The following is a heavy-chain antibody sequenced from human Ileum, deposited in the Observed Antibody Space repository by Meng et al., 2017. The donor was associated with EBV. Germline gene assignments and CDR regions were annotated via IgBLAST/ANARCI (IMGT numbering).Heavy chain of an antibody. D-gene: IGHD3-10*01. CDR2: IYYSGTS. CDR1: GGSISSTTYY. Sequence: QLNLQGSGQGLVKPSETLSLPCTVSGGSISSTTYYWGWIRQPPGKGLEWIASIYYSGTSYYDPSLKSRVTISIDTSKNQFSLKLNSVTAADTALYFCASHYFYGSGAYRPFDSWGQGTLVTVSS. CDR3: ASHYFYGSGAYRPFDS. J-gene: IGHJ5*01. V-gene: IGHV4-39*01.